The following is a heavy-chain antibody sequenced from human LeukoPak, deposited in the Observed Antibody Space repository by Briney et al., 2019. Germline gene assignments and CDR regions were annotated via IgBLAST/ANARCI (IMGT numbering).Heavy chain of an antibody. CDR2: ISSSSSTI. Sequence: GGSLRLSCAASGFTFSSYSMNWVRQAPGKGLEWVSYISSSSSTIYYADSVKGRFTISRDNAKNSLYLQMNSLRAEDTAVYYCAREFGFPHFDYWGQGTLVTVSS. J-gene: IGHJ4*02. CDR1: GFTFSSYS. CDR3: AREFGFPHFDY. V-gene: IGHV3-48*04. D-gene: IGHD3-16*01.